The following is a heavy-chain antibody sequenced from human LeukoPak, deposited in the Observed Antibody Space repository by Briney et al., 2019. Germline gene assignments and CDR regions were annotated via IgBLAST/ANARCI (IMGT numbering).Heavy chain of an antibody. CDR3: AKDPGTYYYDSSYYAG. CDR2: IGANGGST. J-gene: IGHJ4*02. CDR1: GFNFDGYT. D-gene: IGHD3-22*01. V-gene: IGHV3-23*01. Sequence: GGSLRLSCAASGFNFDGYTMNWVRQAPGKGPEWVSGIGANGGSTFYADSVKGRFTISRDNSMDTVYLQLNSLTAEDTALYYCAKDPGTYYYDSSYYAGWGQGVLVTVSS.